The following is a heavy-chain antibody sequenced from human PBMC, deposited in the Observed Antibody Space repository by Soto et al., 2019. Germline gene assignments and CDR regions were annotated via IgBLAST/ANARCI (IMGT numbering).Heavy chain of an antibody. CDR3: ASGRYCSGGSCSPEYYFDY. J-gene: IGHJ4*02. CDR2: IIPIFGTA. CDR1: GGTFSSYA. V-gene: IGHV1-69*13. Sequence: ASVKVSCKASGGTFSSYAISWVRQAPGQGLEWMGGIIPIFGTANYAQKFQGRVTITADESTSTAYMELSSLRSEDTAVYYCASGRYCSGGSCSPEYYFDYWGQGTLVTVSS. D-gene: IGHD2-15*01.